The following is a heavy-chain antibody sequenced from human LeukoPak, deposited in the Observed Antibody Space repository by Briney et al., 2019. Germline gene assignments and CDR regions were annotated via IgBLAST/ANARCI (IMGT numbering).Heavy chain of an antibody. D-gene: IGHD4-11*01. CDR3: AKGAYTVTDTGPVDY. V-gene: IGHV3-23*01. CDR1: GFTFTSDA. CDR2: ISGGGGST. J-gene: IGHJ4*02. Sequence: GGSLRLSCVASGFTFTSDAMNWVRQAPGKGLEWVSAISGGGGSTYYADSVKGRFTISRDNSKNTLYLQMNSLRAEDTAVYYCAKGAYTVTDTGPVDYWGQGTLVTVSS.